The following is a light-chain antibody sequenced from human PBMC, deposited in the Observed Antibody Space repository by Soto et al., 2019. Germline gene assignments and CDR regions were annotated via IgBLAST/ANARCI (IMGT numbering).Light chain of an antibody. CDR1: QSVRSS. V-gene: IGKV3-15*01. J-gene: IGKJ1*01. CDR3: QQYHIWPSWT. Sequence: IVITQSPGTLSVSPGERATLFCRASQSVRSSLAWYQQKPGQAPRLFIYDASTRATGIPDRFSGSGSGTDFTLTISSLQSEDFAVYFCQQYHIWPSWTFGQGTKVDI. CDR2: DAS.